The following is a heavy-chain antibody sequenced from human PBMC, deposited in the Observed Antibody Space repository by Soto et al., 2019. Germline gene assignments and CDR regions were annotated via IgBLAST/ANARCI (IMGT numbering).Heavy chain of an antibody. CDR1: GGSVTSHH. V-gene: IGHV4-59*02. CDR3: ATGPPGH. D-gene: IGHD7-27*01. J-gene: IGHJ4*02. Sequence: SETLSLTCFVSGGSVTSHHWSWIRQFPGQGLEWIAYTSYTGNTNYNPSLQSHVTISADKSISTAYLQWSSLKASDTAMYYCATGPPGHWGQGTLVTVSS. CDR2: TSYTGNT.